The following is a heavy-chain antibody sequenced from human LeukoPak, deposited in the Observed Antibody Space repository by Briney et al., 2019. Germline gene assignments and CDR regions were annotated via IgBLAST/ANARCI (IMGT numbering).Heavy chain of an antibody. J-gene: IGHJ4*02. Sequence: KPGGSLRLSCAASGFTFSSYSMNWVSQAPGKGLEWVSSISSSSSYIYYADSVKGRFTISRDNAKNSLYLQMNSLRAEDTAVYYCAREAFGRLRYCSSTSCPKALDYWGQGTLVTVSS. V-gene: IGHV3-21*01. CDR3: AREAFGRLRYCSSTSCPKALDY. D-gene: IGHD2-2*01. CDR1: GFTFSSYS. CDR2: ISSSSSYI.